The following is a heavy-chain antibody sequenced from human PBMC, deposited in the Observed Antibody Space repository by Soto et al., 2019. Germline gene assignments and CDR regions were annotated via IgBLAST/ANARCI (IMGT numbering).Heavy chain of an antibody. CDR2: IYWNDDK. CDR3: AKSGSSGWYGWFDP. Sequence: QITLKESGPTLVKPTQTLTLTCIFSGFSLRTSGVGVGWIRHPPGKALEWLGFIYWNDDKRYSPSLKSRLTITKDTSKNQVVQTMTNMDPVDTATYYCAKSGSSGWYGWFDPWGQGTLVTVSS. J-gene: IGHJ5*02. D-gene: IGHD6-19*01. CDR1: GFSLRTSGVG. V-gene: IGHV2-5*01.